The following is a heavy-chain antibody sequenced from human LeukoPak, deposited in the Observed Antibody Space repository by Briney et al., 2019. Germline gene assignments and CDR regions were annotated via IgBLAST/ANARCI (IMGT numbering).Heavy chain of an antibody. D-gene: IGHD2-2*01. J-gene: IGHJ5*02. CDR2: IDSGGST. CDR3: GRLST. CDR1: GFSFRNYA. Sequence: GGSLRLSCAASGFSFRNYAIYWVRQAPGKGLEWVSVIDSGGSTFYVDSVKGRFTISRHNSKNTLYLQMNSLRAEDTAVYYCGRLSTWGQGTLVTVSS. V-gene: IGHV3-53*04.